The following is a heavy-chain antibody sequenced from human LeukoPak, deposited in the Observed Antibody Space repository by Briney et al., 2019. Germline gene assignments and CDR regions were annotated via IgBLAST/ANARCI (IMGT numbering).Heavy chain of an antibody. CDR2: IRYDGSNK. V-gene: IGHV3-30*02. Sequence: GGSLRLSCAASGFTFSSYGMHWVRQAPGKGLEWVAFIRYDGSNKYYADSVKGRFTISRDNSKNTLYLKMNSLRAEDTAVYYLSKAQDGWGTLAFDFWGQGTLVTVSS. CDR1: GFTFSSYG. CDR3: SKAQDGWGTLAFDF. J-gene: IGHJ4*03. D-gene: IGHD5-24*01.